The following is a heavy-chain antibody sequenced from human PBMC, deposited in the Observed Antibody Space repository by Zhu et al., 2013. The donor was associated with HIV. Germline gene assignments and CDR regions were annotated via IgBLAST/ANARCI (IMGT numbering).Heavy chain of an antibody. D-gene: IGHD3-9*01. CDR1: GYTFSNYG. Sequence: QVQLVQSGVEVKKPGASVKVSCKASGYTFSNYGISWVRQAPGQGLEWMGWISAYNGNTYYAQRFQGRVSMTIDKSTSTAYMELRSLRSDDTAVYYCATGYYIVMTTWAFDIWGQGTMVTVSS. V-gene: IGHV1-18*01. CDR2: ISAYNGNT. CDR3: ATGYYIVMTTWAFDI. J-gene: IGHJ3*02.